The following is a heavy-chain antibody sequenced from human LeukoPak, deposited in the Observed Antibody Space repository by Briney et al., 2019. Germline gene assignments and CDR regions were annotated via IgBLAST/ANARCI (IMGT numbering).Heavy chain of an antibody. J-gene: IGHJ4*02. CDR2: IIPIFGTA. CDR3: ARGRRYGSGTAIDY. V-gene: IGHV1-69*13. CDR1: GGTFSSYA. D-gene: IGHD3-10*01. Sequence: SVKVSCKASGGTFSSYAISWVRQAPGQGLEWMGGIIPIFGTANYAQKFQGRVTITPDESTRTAYMELSRLRSEDTAVYYCARGRRYGSGTAIDYWGQGTLVTVSS.